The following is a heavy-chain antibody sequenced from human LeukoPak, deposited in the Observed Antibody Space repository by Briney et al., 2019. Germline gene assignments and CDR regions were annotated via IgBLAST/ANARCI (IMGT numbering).Heavy chain of an antibody. CDR2: ISSGSSSYI. CDR1: GFTFSSYS. V-gene: IGHV3-21*01. CDR3: ARGRVFGVVILYYMDV. J-gene: IGHJ6*03. Sequence: GGSLRLSRAASGFTFSSYSMNWVRQAPGKGLEWVSSISSGSSSYIYYADSVKGRFTISGDNAKNSLYLQMNSLRAEDTAVYYCARGRVFGVVILYYMDVWGKGTTVTVSS. D-gene: IGHD3-3*01.